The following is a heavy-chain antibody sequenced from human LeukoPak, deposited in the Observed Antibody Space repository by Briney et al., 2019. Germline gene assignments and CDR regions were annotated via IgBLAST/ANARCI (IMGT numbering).Heavy chain of an antibody. Sequence: GGSLRLSCAASGFTFDDYGMSWVRQAPGKGLEWVSGINWNGGSTGYADSVKGRFTIPRDNAKNSLYLQMNSLRAEDTALYYCARDPPYYYDSSGPFDYWGQGTLVTVSS. CDR2: INWNGGST. D-gene: IGHD3-22*01. CDR3: ARDPPYYYDSSGPFDY. CDR1: GFTFDDYG. J-gene: IGHJ4*02. V-gene: IGHV3-20*04.